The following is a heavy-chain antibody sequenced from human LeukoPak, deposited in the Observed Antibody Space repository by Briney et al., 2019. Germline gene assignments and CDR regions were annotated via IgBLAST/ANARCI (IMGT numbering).Heavy chain of an antibody. CDR1: GGTFSSYA. Sequence: SVKVSCTASGGTFSSYAISWVRQAPGQGLEWMGRIIPILGIANYAQKFQGRVTITADKSTSTAYMELSSLRSEDTAVYYCARDPGTVTTTGTLFDYWGQGTLVTVSS. V-gene: IGHV1-69*04. J-gene: IGHJ4*02. CDR3: ARDPGTVTTTGTLFDY. D-gene: IGHD4-11*01. CDR2: IIPILGIA.